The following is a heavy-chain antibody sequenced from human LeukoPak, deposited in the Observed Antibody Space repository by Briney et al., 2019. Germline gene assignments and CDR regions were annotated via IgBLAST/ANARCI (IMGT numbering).Heavy chain of an antibody. J-gene: IGHJ3*02. CDR2: IYHSGST. D-gene: IGHD3-10*01. Sequence: SETLSLTCAVSGGSISSSNWWSWVRQPPGKGLEWIGEIYHSGSTNYNPSLKSRVTISVDKSKNQFSLKLSSVTAADTAVYYCARGYGSDSLAVAFDIWGQGAMVTVSS. CDR1: GGSISSSNW. CDR3: ARGYGSDSLAVAFDI. V-gene: IGHV4-4*02.